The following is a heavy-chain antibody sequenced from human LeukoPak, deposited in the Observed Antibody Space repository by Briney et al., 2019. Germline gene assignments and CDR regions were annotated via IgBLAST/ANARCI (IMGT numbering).Heavy chain of an antibody. D-gene: IGHD4-17*01. CDR3: ANIYGDYGAGYFQH. CDR1: GFTFSSYA. J-gene: IGHJ1*01. V-gene: IGHV3-23*01. Sequence: PGGPLRLSCAASGFTFSSYAMSWVRQAPGKGLEWVSAISGSGGSTYYADSVKGRFTISRDNSKNTLYLQMNSLRAEDTAVYYCANIYGDYGAGYFQHWGQGTLVTVSS. CDR2: ISGSGGST.